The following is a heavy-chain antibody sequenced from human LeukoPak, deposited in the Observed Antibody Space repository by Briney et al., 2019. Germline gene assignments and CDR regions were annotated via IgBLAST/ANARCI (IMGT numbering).Heavy chain of an antibody. V-gene: IGHV3-7*01. CDR3: ARDLLGPSYSHSSGWYRNDC. J-gene: IGHJ4*02. CDR2: IKPDGSEI. CDR1: GFTFISYW. D-gene: IGHD6-19*01. Sequence: PGGSLRVSCAASGFTFISYWMSWVRQALGKGLEWVANIKPDGSEIYYADSVKGRFTISRDNAKNSLYLRMNSLRAEDTAVYYCARDLLGPSYSHSSGWYRNDCWGQGTLVTVSS.